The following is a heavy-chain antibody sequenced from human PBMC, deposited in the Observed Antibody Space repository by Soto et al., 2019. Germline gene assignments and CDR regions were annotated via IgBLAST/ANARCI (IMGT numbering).Heavy chain of an antibody. V-gene: IGHV4-31*03. J-gene: IGHJ5*02. CDR3: ARTLCYFHWSPSFDP. D-gene: IGHD3-9*01. CDR1: GGSISSGGYY. Sequence: TSETLSLTCTVSGGSISSGGYYWSWIRQHPGKGLEWIGYIYYSGSTYYNPSLKSRVTISVDTSKNQFSLKLSSVTAADTAAPYGARTLCYFHWSPSFDPRGPATLVTVSS. CDR2: IYYSGST.